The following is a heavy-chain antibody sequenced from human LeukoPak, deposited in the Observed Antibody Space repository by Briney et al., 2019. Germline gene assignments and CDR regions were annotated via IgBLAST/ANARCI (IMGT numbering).Heavy chain of an antibody. J-gene: IGHJ4*02. CDR3: TRAPVPGNY. D-gene: IGHD3-10*01. Sequence: ASVKVSCKASGYTFTTYDIDWGRQASGQGLEWMGWMNPHTGNTGYAQKFQGRVTMTRDTSINTAYMELSSLTSDDTAVYYCTRAPVPGNYWGQGTMLTVSS. CDR2: MNPHTGNT. CDR1: GYTFTTYD. V-gene: IGHV1-8*01.